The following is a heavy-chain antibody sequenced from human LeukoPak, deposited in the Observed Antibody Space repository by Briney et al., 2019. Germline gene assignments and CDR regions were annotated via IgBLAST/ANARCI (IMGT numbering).Heavy chain of an antibody. CDR3: ARGGNAIRFDYIASNWFDP. D-gene: IGHD4-11*01. V-gene: IGHV4-34*01. CDR2: INHSGST. CDR1: GGSFSGYY. J-gene: IGHJ5*02. Sequence: SETLSLTCVVYGGSFSGYYRSWIRQPPGKGLEWIGEINHSGSTNYNPSLKSRVTISVDTSKNQFSLKLSSVTAADTAVYYCARGGNAIRFDYIASNWFDPWGQGTLVTVSS.